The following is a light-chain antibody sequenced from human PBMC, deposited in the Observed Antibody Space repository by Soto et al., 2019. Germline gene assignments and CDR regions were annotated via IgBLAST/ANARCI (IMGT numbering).Light chain of an antibody. Sequence: QSALTQPASASGSPGQSITISCTGTSSDVGGYNYVSWYQQHPGKAPKLMIYDVSNRPSGISNRFSGSKSGNTASLTISGLQAEDEADYYCSSYTRSSTGYVFGTGTKLTVL. J-gene: IGLJ1*01. CDR1: SSDVGGYNY. CDR3: SSYTRSSTGYV. CDR2: DVS. V-gene: IGLV2-14*01.